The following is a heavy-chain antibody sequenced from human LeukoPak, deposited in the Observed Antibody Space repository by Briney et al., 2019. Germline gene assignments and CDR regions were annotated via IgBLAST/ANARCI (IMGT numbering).Heavy chain of an antibody. CDR3: ARGILDY. V-gene: IGHV4-4*09. CDR2: IYTSGST. J-gene: IGHJ4*02. Sequence: SETLSLTCTVSGGSISSYYWSWIRQPPGKGLEWIGYIYTSGSTNYNPSLKSRVTISVDTSKNQFSLKLSSVTAADPAVYYCARGILDYWGQGTLVTVSS. CDR1: GGSISSYY.